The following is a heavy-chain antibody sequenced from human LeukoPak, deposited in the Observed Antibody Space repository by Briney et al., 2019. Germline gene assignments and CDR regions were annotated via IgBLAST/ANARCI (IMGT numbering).Heavy chain of an antibody. V-gene: IGHV3-15*01. D-gene: IGHD3-10*01. CDR1: GXSISSYY. CDR2: IKSKTDGGTT. Sequence: ETLSLTWTVSGXSISSYYWSWIRQPPGKGLEWVARIKSKTDGGTTDYAAPVKGRFTISRDDSNKTLHLQMNSLKTEDTGVYYCTTDAPYYGSGSYFSDFQHWGQGTLVTVSS. J-gene: IGHJ1*01. CDR3: TTDAPYYGSGSYFSDFQH.